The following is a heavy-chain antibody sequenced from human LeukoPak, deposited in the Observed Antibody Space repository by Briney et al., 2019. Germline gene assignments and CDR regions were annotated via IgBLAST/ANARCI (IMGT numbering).Heavy chain of an antibody. Sequence: GGSLRLSCAASGFTFDDYAMHWVRQAPGKGLEWVSGISWNSGSIGYADSVKGRFTISRDNAKNSLYLQMNSLRAEDTALYYCAKDIGAHIVATSYFDYWGQGTLVTVSS. V-gene: IGHV3-9*01. J-gene: IGHJ4*02. CDR3: AKDIGAHIVATSYFDY. CDR1: GFTFDDYA. D-gene: IGHD5-12*01. CDR2: ISWNSGSI.